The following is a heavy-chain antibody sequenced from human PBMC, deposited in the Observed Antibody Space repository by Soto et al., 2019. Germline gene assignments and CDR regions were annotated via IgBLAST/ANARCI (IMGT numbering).Heavy chain of an antibody. CDR2: ISGDGDTI. V-gene: IGHV3-23*01. CDR3: ATVIFFHMTFVT. CDR1: GVRFSGYA. J-gene: IGHJ5*02. Sequence: PGGSQRLSCEASGVRFSGYAMSWVRQAPGKGLEWVASISGDGDTIYYGDSVEGRCTLSRDNSNNTLFLKMSSLRAGDTAIYYCATVIFFHMTFVTWGQGTPVTVSS. D-gene: IGHD3-3*02.